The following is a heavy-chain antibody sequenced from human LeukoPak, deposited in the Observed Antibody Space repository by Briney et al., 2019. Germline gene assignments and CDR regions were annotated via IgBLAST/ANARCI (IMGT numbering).Heavy chain of an antibody. CDR1: GFTFSSYS. V-gene: IGHV3-21*01. J-gene: IGHJ4*02. CDR3: ARDHLYCSSTSCPFDY. CDR2: ISSSSSYI. D-gene: IGHD2-2*01. Sequence: GGSLRLSCAASGFTFSSYSMNWVRQAPGKGLEWVSSISSSSSYIYYADSVKGRFTISRDNAKNSLYLQMNSLRAEDTAVYYCARDHLYCSSTSCPFDYWGQGTLVTVSS.